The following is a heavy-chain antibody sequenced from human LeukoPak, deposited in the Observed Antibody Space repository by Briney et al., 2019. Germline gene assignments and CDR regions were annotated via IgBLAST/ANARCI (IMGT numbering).Heavy chain of an antibody. CDR1: GGTFNSYA. D-gene: IGHD3-10*01. V-gene: IGHV1-69*04. J-gene: IGHJ5*02. CDR2: IIPILGIA. Sequence: SVKVSCKASGGTFNSYAISWVRQAPGQGLEWMGRIIPILGIANYAQKFQGRVTITADKSTSTAYMELSSLRAEDTAVYYCARDLAGLLGDPWGQGTLVTVSS. CDR3: ARDLAGLLGDP.